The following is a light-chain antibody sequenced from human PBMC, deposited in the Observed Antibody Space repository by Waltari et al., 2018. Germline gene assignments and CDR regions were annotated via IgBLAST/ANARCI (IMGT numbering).Light chain of an antibody. CDR2: GAS. V-gene: IGKV3-15*01. Sequence: EIVMTPSPATLSVSPGERATPSCRASQSVNTNLAWYQQNPGQAPRPPISGASTRAPGIPSRFSGSGSGTDFTLTISSLQSEDLAVYYCHQYHNWPPITFGGGTKVEIK. CDR3: HQYHNWPPIT. J-gene: IGKJ4*01. CDR1: QSVNTN.